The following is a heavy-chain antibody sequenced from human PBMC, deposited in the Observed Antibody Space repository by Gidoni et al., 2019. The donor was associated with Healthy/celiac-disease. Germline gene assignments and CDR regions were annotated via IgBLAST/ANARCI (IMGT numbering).Heavy chain of an antibody. Sequence: QVQLVQSGAEVKKPGASVKVSCKASGYTFTIYDMHWVRQAPGQGLEWMGIINPSGGSTSYAQKFQGRVTMTRDTSTSTVYMELSSLRYEDTAVYYCARGLWFGEKGRVNWFDPWGQGTLVTVSS. CDR3: ARGLWFGEKGRVNWFDP. CDR1: GYTFTIYD. CDR2: INPSGGST. D-gene: IGHD3-10*01. J-gene: IGHJ5*02. V-gene: IGHV1-46*03.